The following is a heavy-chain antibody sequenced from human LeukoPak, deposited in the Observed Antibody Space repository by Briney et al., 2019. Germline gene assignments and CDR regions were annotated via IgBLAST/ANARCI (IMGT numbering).Heavy chain of an antibody. Sequence: PGGSLRLSCAASGITFSSYAMSWVRQAPGKGLEWVSAISGSGGSTYYADSVKGRFTISRDNSKNTLYLQMNSLRAEDTAVYYCAEDYYGSGSSPDAFDIWGQGTMVTVSS. V-gene: IGHV3-23*01. CDR3: AEDYYGSGSSPDAFDI. CDR2: ISGSGGST. D-gene: IGHD3-10*01. CDR1: GITFSSYA. J-gene: IGHJ3*02.